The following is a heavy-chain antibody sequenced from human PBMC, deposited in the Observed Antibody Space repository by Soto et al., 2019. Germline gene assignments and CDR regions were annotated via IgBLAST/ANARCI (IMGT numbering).Heavy chain of an antibody. V-gene: IGHV1-46*01. CDR3: ARDLAAAEY. D-gene: IGHD6-13*01. CDR1: GYIFINYY. CDR2: SHTNGGSK. J-gene: IGHJ4*02. Sequence: QVHLVQSGAEVKKPGASVKVSCKASGYIFINYYIHWVRQAPGQGLEWIGISHTNGGSKNSAQKCRGRVIMARQPSTSIVYMDLSTLRSFDTAVYHCARDLAAAEYWGQGTLVTVSS.